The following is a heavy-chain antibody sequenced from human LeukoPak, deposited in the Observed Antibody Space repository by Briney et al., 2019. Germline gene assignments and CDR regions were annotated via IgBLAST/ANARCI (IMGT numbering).Heavy chain of an antibody. D-gene: IGHD6-13*01. V-gene: IGHV3-7*01. CDR1: GFTFSNYW. CDR2: IKQDGSEK. CDR3: ARGEEAYSSSWSYPLDY. Sequence: GGSLRLSCAASGFTFSNYWMSWVRQAPGKGLEWVANIKQDGSEKYYVDSVKGRFTISRDNAKNSLYLQMNSLRAEDTAVYYCARGEEAYSSSWSYPLDYWGQGTLVTVSS. J-gene: IGHJ4*02.